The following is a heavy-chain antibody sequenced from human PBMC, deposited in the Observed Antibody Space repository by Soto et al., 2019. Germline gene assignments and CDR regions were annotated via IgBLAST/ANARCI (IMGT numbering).Heavy chain of an antibody. D-gene: IGHD5-18*01. J-gene: IGHJ4*02. Sequence: SETLSLTCTVSGGSISSSSYYWGWIRQPPGKGLEWIGSIYYSGSPYYNPSLKSRVTISVDTSKNHFSLKLSSVTAADTAVYYCARHPSEVTAMDPHFDYWGQGTLVTVSS. V-gene: IGHV4-39*01. CDR1: GGSISSSSYY. CDR2: IYYSGSP. CDR3: ARHPSEVTAMDPHFDY.